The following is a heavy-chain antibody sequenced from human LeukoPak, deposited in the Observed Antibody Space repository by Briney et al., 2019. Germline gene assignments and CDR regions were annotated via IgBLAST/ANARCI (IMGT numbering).Heavy chain of an antibody. V-gene: IGHV4-31*03. CDR1: GGSISSGGYY. CDR2: IYYSGST. CDR3: ARGGAHGDYVGY. D-gene: IGHD4-17*01. J-gene: IGHJ4*02. Sequence: PSETLSLTCTVSGGSISSGGYYWSWLRQHPGKGLEWIGYIYYSGSTYYNPSLKSRVTISVDTSKNQFSLKLSSVTAADTAVYYCARGGAHGDYVGYWGQGTLVTVSS.